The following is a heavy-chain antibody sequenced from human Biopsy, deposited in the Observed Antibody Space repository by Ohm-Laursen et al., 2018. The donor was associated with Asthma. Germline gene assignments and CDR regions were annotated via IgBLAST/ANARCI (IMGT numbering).Heavy chain of an antibody. D-gene: IGHD4-23*01. CDR2: ISYDGSSI. J-gene: IGHJ3*02. CDR1: RFTYE. V-gene: IGHV3-30*14. CDR3: ARAYGGSFFSGSFDI. Sequence: SLRLSCTATRFTYELHWVRQAPGKGLEWVAVISYDGSSIYYADSVKGRFTISRDNSKNTLSLQMNSLRAEDAAVYYCARAYGGSFFSGSFDIWGQGTMVTVSS.